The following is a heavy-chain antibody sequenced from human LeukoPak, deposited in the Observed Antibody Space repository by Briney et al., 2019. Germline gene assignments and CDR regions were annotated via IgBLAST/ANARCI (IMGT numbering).Heavy chain of an antibody. CDR3: TTRVTGDFGSYFDC. V-gene: IGHV3-15*01. Sequence: GGSLRLSCAASGFTFSNAWMSWVRQAPGKGLEWVGRIKSKTDGGATDYAAPVKGRFTISRDDSQNMLYLQMSSLKTGDTAMYYCTTRVTGDFGSYFDCWGQGTLVTVSS. CDR1: GFTFSNAW. J-gene: IGHJ4*02. CDR2: IKSKTDGGAT. D-gene: IGHD7-27*01.